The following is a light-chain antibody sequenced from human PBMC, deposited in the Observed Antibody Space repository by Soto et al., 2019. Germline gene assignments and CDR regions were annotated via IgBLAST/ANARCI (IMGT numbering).Light chain of an antibody. Sequence: DIVMTQSPDSLAVSLGERATINCKSSQSVLYSSNNKNYLAWYQQKPGQPPKLLIYWASTRESGVPDRFSGSGSGTDFTLTISCLQAEDVAVYYCHQYYSVPLTFGGGTKVEIK. J-gene: IGKJ4*01. CDR2: WAS. V-gene: IGKV4-1*01. CDR1: QSVLYSSNNKNY. CDR3: HQYYSVPLT.